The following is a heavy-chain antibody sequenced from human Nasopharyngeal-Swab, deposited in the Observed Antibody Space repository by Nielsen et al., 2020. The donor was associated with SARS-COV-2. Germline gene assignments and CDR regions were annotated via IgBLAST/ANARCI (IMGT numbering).Heavy chain of an antibody. Sequence: GESLKISCAASGFTFSSYEMNWVRQAPGKGLEWVSYISSSSSYTNYADSVKGRFTISRDNAKNSLYLQMNSLRAEDTAVYYCASGWSTVTGFGYWGQGTLVTVSS. V-gene: IGHV3-21*05. CDR1: GFTFSSYE. CDR2: ISSSSSYT. D-gene: IGHD4-17*01. J-gene: IGHJ4*02. CDR3: ASGWSTVTGFGY.